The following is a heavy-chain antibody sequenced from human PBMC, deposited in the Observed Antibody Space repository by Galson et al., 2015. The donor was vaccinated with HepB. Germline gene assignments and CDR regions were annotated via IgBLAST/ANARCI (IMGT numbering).Heavy chain of an antibody. D-gene: IGHD5-24*01. V-gene: IGHV1-69*13. J-gene: IGHJ4*02. CDR2: IIPIFGTA. CDR1: GGTFSSYA. CDR3: ALCERSSSTLHY. Sequence: SVKVSCKAYGGTFSSYAISCVRPAPGQGLEWMGGIIPIFGTATYAQKFQGRVTITADESTSTAYMELSSLRSEDTAVYYCALCERSSSTLHYWGQGTLVTVSS.